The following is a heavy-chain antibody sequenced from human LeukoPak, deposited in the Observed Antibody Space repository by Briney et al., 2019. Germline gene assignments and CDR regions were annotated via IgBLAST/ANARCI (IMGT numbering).Heavy chain of an antibody. CDR2: ISGSGGST. CDR3: AKDIVVVPAATDAFDI. J-gene: IGHJ3*02. D-gene: IGHD2-2*01. V-gene: IGHV3-23*01. CDR1: GFTFSSYA. Sequence: AGGSLRLSCAASGFTFSSYAMSWVRQAPGKGLEWVSAISGSGGSTYYADSVKGRFTISRDNSKNTLYLQMNSLRAEDTAVYYCAKDIVVVPAATDAFDIWGQGTMVTVSS.